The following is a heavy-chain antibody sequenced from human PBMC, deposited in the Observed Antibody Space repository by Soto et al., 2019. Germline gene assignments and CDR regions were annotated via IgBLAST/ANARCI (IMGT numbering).Heavy chain of an antibody. CDR2: INHSGST. V-gene: IGHV4-34*01. D-gene: IGHD6-6*01. CDR1: GGSFSGYY. Sequence: SETLSLTCAVYGGSFSGYYWSWIRQPPGKGLEWIGEINHSGSTNYNPSLKSRVTISVDTSKNQFSLKLSSVTAADTAVYYCARGKYSTSRVYYYYYMDVWGKGTTVTVSS. CDR3: ARGKYSTSRVYYYYYMDV. J-gene: IGHJ6*03.